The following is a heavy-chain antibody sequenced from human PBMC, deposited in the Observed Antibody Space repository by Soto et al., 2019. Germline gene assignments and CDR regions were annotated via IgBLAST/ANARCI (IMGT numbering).Heavy chain of an antibody. CDR3: AKGPFVVVTALYYFDY. CDR1: GFTFSSYA. J-gene: IGHJ4*02. V-gene: IGHV3-23*01. CDR2: ISGSGGST. D-gene: IGHD2-21*02. Sequence: GGSLRLSCAASGFTFSSYAMSWVRQAPGKGLEWVSAISGSGGSTYYADSVKGRFTISRDNSKNTLYLQMNSLRAEDTAVYYCAKGPFVVVTALYYFDYWGQGTLVTVS.